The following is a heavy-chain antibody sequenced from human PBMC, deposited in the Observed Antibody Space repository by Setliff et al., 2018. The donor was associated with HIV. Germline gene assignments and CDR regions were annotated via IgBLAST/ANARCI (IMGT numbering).Heavy chain of an antibody. CDR1: GGSVSSGSYY. CDR3: ARDRTYYNFWSGYYGEMLNDAFDI. CDR2: IYYSGST. Sequence: SETLSLTCTVSGGSVSSGSYYWSWIRQPPGKGLEWIGYIYYSGSTNYNPSLQSRVTRSVDTSKNQFSLKLSSVTAADTAVYYCARDRTYYNFWSGYYGEMLNDAFDIWGQGTMVTVS. J-gene: IGHJ3*02. D-gene: IGHD3-3*01. V-gene: IGHV4-61*01.